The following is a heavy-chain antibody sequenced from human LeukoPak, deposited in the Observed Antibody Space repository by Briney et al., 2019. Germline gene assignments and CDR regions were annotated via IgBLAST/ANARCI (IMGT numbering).Heavy chain of an antibody. V-gene: IGHV3-21*06. CDR2: IIGSGSEM. J-gene: IGHJ3*01. Sequence: GGSLRLSCGGSGFTFNSYSMNWVRQAPGKGLEWVASIIGSGSEMFYADSLKGRFTISRDNFKNSLYLQMNSLRVEDTAVYYCAKVQSDIVGAMFFSFDVWGQGTMVSVPS. D-gene: IGHD1-26*01. CDR3: AKVQSDIVGAMFFSFDV. CDR1: GFTFNSYS.